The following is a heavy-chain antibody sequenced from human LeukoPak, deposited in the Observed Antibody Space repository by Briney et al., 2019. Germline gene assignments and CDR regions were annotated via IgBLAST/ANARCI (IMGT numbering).Heavy chain of an antibody. CDR1: GYTFTSYG. J-gene: IGHJ4*02. CDR2: ISAYNGNT. Sequence: ASVKVSCKASGYTFTSYGISWVRQAPGQGLEWMGWISAYNGNTNYAQKLQGRVTMTTDTSTSTAYMELRSLRSDDTAVYYCARLHCYDSSGYLGYWGQGTLVTVSS. V-gene: IGHV1-18*01. CDR3: ARLHCYDSSGYLGY. D-gene: IGHD3-22*01.